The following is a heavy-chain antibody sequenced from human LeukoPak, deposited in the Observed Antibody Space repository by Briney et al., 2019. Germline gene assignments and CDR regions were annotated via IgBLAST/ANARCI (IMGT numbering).Heavy chain of an antibody. CDR2: IHYSGST. CDR1: GYSISSGYY. D-gene: IGHD2-2*03. CDR3: ARERFGYCSSTSCPSWFDP. J-gene: IGHJ5*02. Sequence: SETLSLTCTVSGYSISSGYYWSWIRQPPGKGLEWIGYIHYSGSTTYNPSLQSRVSISVDTSKNQFSLKLSSVTAADTAVYYCARERFGYCSSTSCPSWFDPWGQGTLVTVSS. V-gene: IGHV4-61*01.